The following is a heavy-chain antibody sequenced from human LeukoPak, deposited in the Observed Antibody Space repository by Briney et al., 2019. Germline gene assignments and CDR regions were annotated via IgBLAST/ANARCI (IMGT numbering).Heavy chain of an antibody. J-gene: IGHJ6*02. V-gene: IGHV3-7*04. CDR2: IKQEGREK. CDR3: ARVAGTYYYYYYGMDV. D-gene: IGHD6-19*01. Sequence: GGSLRLSCAASVFTFSSYWMSWVPQSPGRGREWGANIKQEGREKYYVDSVEGRFTISRDNAKNSLYLQMNSLRAEDTAVYYCARVAGTYYYYYYGMDVWGQGTTVTVSS. CDR1: VFTFSSYW.